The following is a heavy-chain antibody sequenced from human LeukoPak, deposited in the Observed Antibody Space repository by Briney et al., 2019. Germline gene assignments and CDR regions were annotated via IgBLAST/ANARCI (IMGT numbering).Heavy chain of an antibody. V-gene: IGHV1-8*01. J-gene: IGHJ3*02. Sequence: ASVKVSCKASGYTFTSYDIKWVRPATGQGLEWMGWLNPNSGNTGYAQKFQGRVTMTKDTSMSTAYMELSSLKSEDTAVYFCATSLIGDTYRWHDAFDIWGQGTMVTVSS. CDR2: LNPNSGNT. CDR3: ATSLIGDTYRWHDAFDI. CDR1: GYTFTSYD. D-gene: IGHD2-8*02.